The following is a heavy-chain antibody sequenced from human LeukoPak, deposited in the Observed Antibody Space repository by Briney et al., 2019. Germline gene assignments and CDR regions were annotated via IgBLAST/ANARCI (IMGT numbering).Heavy chain of an antibody. J-gene: IGHJ3*02. D-gene: IGHD3-3*01. V-gene: IGHV5-51*01. Sequence: GESLKISCKGSGYSFTSFWIGWVRQMPGKGLEWMGIIYPGDSDTRYSPSFQGQVTISADKSISTAYLQWSSLKASDTAMYYCARTVHPYDFWSGYPQNDAFDIWGQGTMVTVSS. CDR3: ARTVHPYDFWSGYPQNDAFDI. CDR1: GYSFTSFW. CDR2: IYPGDSDT.